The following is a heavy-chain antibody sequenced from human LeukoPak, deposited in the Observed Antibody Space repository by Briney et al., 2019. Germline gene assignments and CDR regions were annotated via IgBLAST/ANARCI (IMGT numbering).Heavy chain of an antibody. CDR2: INHSGSA. V-gene: IGHV4-34*01. CDR3: VRRWYYYYFMDL. J-gene: IGHJ6*03. Sequence: SETLSLTCAVYGGSFSGHYGSWIRQPPGKGLEWIGEINHSGSANYNPSLKGRVTISVDTSKHQISLNLSSVTAADTAVYYCVRRWYYYYFMDLWGTGNTVTVSS. D-gene: IGHD4-23*01. CDR1: GGSFSGHY.